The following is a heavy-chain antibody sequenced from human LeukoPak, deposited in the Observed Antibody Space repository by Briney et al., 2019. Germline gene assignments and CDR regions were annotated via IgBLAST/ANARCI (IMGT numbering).Heavy chain of an antibody. D-gene: IGHD1-14*01. CDR3: ARGPGSPDPYMDV. Sequence: ASVKVSCKASGYTFTGYYMHWVRQATGQGLEWMGWMNPNSGNTGYAQKFQGRVTMTRNTSISTAYMELSSLRSEDTAIYYCARGPGSPDPYMDVWGKGTTVTVSS. CDR2: MNPNSGNT. CDR1: GYTFTGYY. V-gene: IGHV1-8*02. J-gene: IGHJ6*03.